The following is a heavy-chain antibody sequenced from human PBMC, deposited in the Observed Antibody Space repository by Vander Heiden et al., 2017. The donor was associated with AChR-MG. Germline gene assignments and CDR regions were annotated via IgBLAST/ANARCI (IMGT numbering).Heavy chain of an antibody. V-gene: IGHV3-30*18. CDR3: AKGSSGWYDGYFDY. CDR2: ISYDGSNK. J-gene: IGHJ4*02. Sequence: QVQLVESGGGVVQPGRSLRLSCAASGFTFSSYGMHWVRQAPGKGLEWVAVISYDGSNKYYADSVKGRFTISRDNSKNTLYLQMNSLRAEDTAVYYCAKGSSGWYDGYFDYWCQGTLVTVSS. CDR1: GFTFSSYG. D-gene: IGHD6-19*01.